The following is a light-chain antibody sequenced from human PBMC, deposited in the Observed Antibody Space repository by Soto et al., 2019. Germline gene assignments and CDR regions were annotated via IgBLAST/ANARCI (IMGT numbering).Light chain of an antibody. Sequence: DIQMTQSPSSLSASVGDRVTITCRASQAIGNSLAWYQQKPGKVPKLLIFEASTLQSRVPSRFSGSGSGTDFTLTISSLQPEDVGTYYCQKYDTAPYTFGQGTKVDIK. CDR2: EAS. CDR3: QKYDTAPYT. CDR1: QAIGNS. V-gene: IGKV1-27*01. J-gene: IGKJ2*01.